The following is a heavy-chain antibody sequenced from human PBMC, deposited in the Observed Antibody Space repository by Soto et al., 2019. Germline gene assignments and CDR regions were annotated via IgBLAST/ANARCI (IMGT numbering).Heavy chain of an antibody. CDR2: ISYDGSNK. V-gene: IGHV3-30*18. J-gene: IGHJ4*02. CDR1: GFTFSSYG. Sequence: GGSLRLSCAASGFTFSSYGMHWVRQAPGKGLEWVAVISYDGSNKYYADSVKGRFTISRDNSKNTLYLQMNSLRAEDTAVYYCAKDLHYYSNYPYYFDYWGQGTLVTVSS. CDR3: AKDLHYYSNYPYYFDY. D-gene: IGHD4-4*01.